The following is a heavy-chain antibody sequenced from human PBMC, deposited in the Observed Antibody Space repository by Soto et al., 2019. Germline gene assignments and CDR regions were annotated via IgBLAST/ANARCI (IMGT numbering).Heavy chain of an antibody. D-gene: IGHD2-2*02. CDR1: GFTFSSYG. CDR2: ISYDGSNK. Sequence: GGSLRLSCAASGFTFSSYGMHWVRQAPGKGLEWVAVISYDGSNKYYADSVKGRFTISRDNSKNTLYLQMNSLRAEDTAVYYCAKKGAYTPDFDYWGQGTLVTVSS. CDR3: AKKGAYTPDFDY. J-gene: IGHJ4*02. V-gene: IGHV3-30*18.